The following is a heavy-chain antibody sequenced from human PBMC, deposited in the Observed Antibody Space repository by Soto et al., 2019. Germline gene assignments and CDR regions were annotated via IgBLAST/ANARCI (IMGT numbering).Heavy chain of an antibody. J-gene: IGHJ4*02. V-gene: IGHV4-39*01. Sequence: QLQLQESGPGLVKASETLSLTCTVSGGSITRNNHFWGWIRQSPGKGLEWIGSIQYAWTTNYNPSLKSRVLMSAETSKNQFSLMMNSVTAADTAVYYCARLGSSGWYQGSYFDYWGQGTLVTVSS. CDR1: GGSITRNNHF. CDR2: IQYAWTT. CDR3: ARLGSSGWYQGSYFDY. D-gene: IGHD6-19*01.